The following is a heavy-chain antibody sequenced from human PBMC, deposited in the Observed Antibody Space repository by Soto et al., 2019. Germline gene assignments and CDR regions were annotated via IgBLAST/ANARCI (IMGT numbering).Heavy chain of an antibody. V-gene: IGHV3-23*01. J-gene: IGHJ4*02. D-gene: IGHD1-1*01. CDR1: GFTFSSNA. CDR3: AKDYLPLRYIWDDVGVDY. Sequence: EVQLLESGGGLVRPGGSLRLSCAASGFTFSSNAMYWVRQAPGKGLEWVSTISGDSRTTHYADSVKGRFAISRDNSKNTLFLQMSSLTAYDTAVYYCAKDYLPLRYIWDDVGVDYWGQGPLVTVSS. CDR2: ISGDSRTT.